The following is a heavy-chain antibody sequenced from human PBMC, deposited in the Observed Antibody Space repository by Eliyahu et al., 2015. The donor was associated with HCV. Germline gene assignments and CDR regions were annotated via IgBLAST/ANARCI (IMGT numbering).Heavy chain of an antibody. J-gene: IGHJ5*02. D-gene: IGHD3-9*01. CDR1: GDSIISSTYT. Sequence: LQESGPGLVKPSETLSLTCTVSGDSIISSTYTWGWIRQPPGKGLEWIGTVSSSGPTYYNPSLKSRVTIFVDTSSNQFSLKLSSVTAADTAVYYCARLPXGYPNWFDPWGQGTLVTVSS. CDR3: ARLPXGYPNWFDP. V-gene: IGHV4-39*01. CDR2: VSSSGPT.